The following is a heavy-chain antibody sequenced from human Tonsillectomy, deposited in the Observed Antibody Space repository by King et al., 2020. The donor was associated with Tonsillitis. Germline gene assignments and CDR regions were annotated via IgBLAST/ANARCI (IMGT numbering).Heavy chain of an antibody. CDR3: ARVSFYFDY. D-gene: IGHD3-16*01. CDR2: ISNIGSTI. CDR1: GFTFSDYY. V-gene: IGHV3-11*01. J-gene: IGHJ4*02. Sequence: VQLVESGGGFVKPVGSLRLSCAASGFTFSDYYMSWIRQAPGKGLEGISYISNIGSTIYYADSVKGRFTISRDNAKNSLFLQMNSLRAEDTAVYYCARVSFYFDYWGQGTLVTVSS.